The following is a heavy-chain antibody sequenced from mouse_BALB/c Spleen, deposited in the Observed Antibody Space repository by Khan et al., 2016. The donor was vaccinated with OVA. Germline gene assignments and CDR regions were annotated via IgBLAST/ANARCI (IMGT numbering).Heavy chain of an antibody. V-gene: IGHV9-3*02. Sequence: QIQLVQSGPELKKPGETVKISCKASGYTFTHYGMNWVKQAPGKGLKWMGWINTNTGEPTYAEEFKGRFAFSLETSASTAYLQINNLKNEDTATYLCASLITALFDYGGQGTTLTVSS. J-gene: IGHJ2*01. D-gene: IGHD1-2*01. CDR3: ASLITALFDY. CDR2: INTNTGEP. CDR1: GYTFTHYG.